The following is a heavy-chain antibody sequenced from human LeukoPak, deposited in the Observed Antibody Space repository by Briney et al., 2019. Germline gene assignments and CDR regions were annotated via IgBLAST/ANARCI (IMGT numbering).Heavy chain of an antibody. J-gene: IGHJ3*02. V-gene: IGHV1-69*04. D-gene: IGHD3-3*01. Sequence: SVRVSFKASVGTFSSYTISWVRQAPGQGLEWMGRIIPILGIANYAHKFPGRVTITADKSTSTAYMELSSLRSEDTAVYYCARDPPAYYDFWSGYRRSPDAFDIWGQGTMVTVSS. CDR1: VGTFSSYT. CDR3: ARDPPAYYDFWSGYRRSPDAFDI. CDR2: IIPILGIA.